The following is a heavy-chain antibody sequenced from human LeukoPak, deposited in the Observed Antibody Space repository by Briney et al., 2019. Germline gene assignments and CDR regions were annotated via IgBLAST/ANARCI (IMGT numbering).Heavy chain of an antibody. CDR3: AREGYCTNGVCYHFDY. CDR2: INPSGGST. CDR1: GYTFTSYY. D-gene: IGHD2-8*01. Sequence: ASVKVSCKASGYTFTSYYMHWVRQAPGQELEWMGIINPSGGSTSYAQKFQGRVTMTRDTSTSTVYMELSSLRSEDTAVYYCAREGYCTNGVCYHFDYWGQRTLVTVSS. J-gene: IGHJ4*02. V-gene: IGHV1-46*03.